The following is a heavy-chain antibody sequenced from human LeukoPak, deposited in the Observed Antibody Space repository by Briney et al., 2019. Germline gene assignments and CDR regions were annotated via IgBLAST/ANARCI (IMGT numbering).Heavy chain of an antibody. CDR2: IRSKADSYAT. CDR3: TSRTDYGDYRP. J-gene: IGHJ5*02. CDR1: GFTFSGSA. D-gene: IGHD4-17*01. Sequence: PGGSLRLSCAAPGFTFSGSAMHWVRQASGKGLGWVGRIRSKADSYATAYAASVKGRFIISRDDSKNTAYLQMNSLKIEDTAVYYCTSRTDYGDYRPWGQGTLVTVSS. V-gene: IGHV3-73*01.